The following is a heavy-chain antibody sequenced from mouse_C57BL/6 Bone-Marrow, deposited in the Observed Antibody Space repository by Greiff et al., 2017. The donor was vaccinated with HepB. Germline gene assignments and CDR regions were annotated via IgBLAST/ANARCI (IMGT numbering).Heavy chain of an antibody. V-gene: IGHV1-75*01. CDR1: GYTFTDYY. CDR2: IFPGSGST. J-gene: IGHJ4*01. D-gene: IGHD2-5*01. CDR3: ASAYYSNFIYPYYAMDY. Sequence: VQLQQSGPELVKPGASVKISCKASGYTFTDYYINWVKQRPGQGLEWIGWIFPGSGSTYYNEKFKGKATLTVDKSSSTAYMLLSSLTSDDSAVYFCASAYYSNFIYPYYAMDYWGQGTSVTVSS.